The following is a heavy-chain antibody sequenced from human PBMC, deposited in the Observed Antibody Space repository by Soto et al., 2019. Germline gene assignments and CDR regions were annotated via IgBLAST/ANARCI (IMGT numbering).Heavy chain of an antibody. V-gene: IGHV4-59*01. J-gene: IGHJ4*02. D-gene: IGHD3-16*02. CDR2: TYHRGST. CDR1: GVSISSYF. CDR3: ARIGGYHGPLDY. Sequence: ETLSLTCSVSGVSISSYFWTWIRQPPGRGLEWIGYTYHRGSTNYSPSLKSRVAIALDTSENQFSLKVSSVTAADTAVYYCARIGGYHGPLDYWGQGTPVTVSS.